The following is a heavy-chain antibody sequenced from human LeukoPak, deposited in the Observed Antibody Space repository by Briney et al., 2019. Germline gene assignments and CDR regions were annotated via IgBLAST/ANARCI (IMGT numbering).Heavy chain of an antibody. Sequence: GASVKVSCKASGYTFTSYAMHWVRQAPGQRLEWMGWINAGNGNTKYSQKFQGRVTITRDTSASTAYMELSSLRSEDTAVYYCARGNPLRYYDRTYNWFDPWGQGTLVTVSS. D-gene: IGHD3-22*01. CDR1: GYTFTSYA. CDR3: ARGNPLRYYDRTYNWFDP. J-gene: IGHJ5*02. V-gene: IGHV1-3*01. CDR2: INAGNGNT.